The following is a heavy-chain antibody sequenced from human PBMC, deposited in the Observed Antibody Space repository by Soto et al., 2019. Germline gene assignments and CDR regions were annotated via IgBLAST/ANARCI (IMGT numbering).Heavy chain of an antibody. CDR3: ARDRATVTFGYYYYGMDV. J-gene: IGHJ6*02. CDR1: GGTFSSYA. Sequence: SVKVSCKASGGTFSSYAISWVRQAPGQGLEWMGGIIPIFGTANYAQKFQGRVTITADESTSTAYMELSSLRSEDTAVYYCARDRATVTFGYYYYGMDVWGQGTTVTVSS. V-gene: IGHV1-69*13. D-gene: IGHD4-17*01. CDR2: IIPIFGTA.